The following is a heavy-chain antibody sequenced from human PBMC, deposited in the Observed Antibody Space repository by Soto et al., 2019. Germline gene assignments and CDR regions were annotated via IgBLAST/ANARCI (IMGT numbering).Heavy chain of an antibody. V-gene: IGHV3-11*05. CDR1: GFTFSDYY. CDR3: ARVGLYHDTSGYDF. CDR2: ISSSSSYT. J-gene: IGHJ4*02. D-gene: IGHD3-22*01. Sequence: GGSLRLSCAASGFTFSDYYMSWIRQAPGKGLEWVSHISSSSSYTNYADSVKGRFTISRDNAKTSLYLQMNSLRAADTAVYYCARVGLYHDTSGYDFWGQGTLVT.